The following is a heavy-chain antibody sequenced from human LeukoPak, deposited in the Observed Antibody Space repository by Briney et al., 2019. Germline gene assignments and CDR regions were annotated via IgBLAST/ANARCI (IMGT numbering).Heavy chain of an antibody. V-gene: IGHV3-20*01. Sequence: PGGSLRLSCAASGFTFDDYGMSWVRQVPGKGLEWVSGINRNSGTINYADSVKGRFTISRDSAKNSLYLQMNSLRAEDTALYHCARERSTSNWYGTPDFDYWGQGTLVTVSS. J-gene: IGHJ4*02. CDR2: INRNSGTI. CDR3: ARERSTSNWYGTPDFDY. D-gene: IGHD6-13*01. CDR1: GFTFDDYG.